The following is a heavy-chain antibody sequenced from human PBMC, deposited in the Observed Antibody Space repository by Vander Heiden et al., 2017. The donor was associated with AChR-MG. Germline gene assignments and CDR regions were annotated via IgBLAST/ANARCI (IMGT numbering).Heavy chain of an antibody. CDR2: IYYSGST. J-gene: IGHJ5*02. Sequence: QLQLQESGPGLVKPSETLSLTCTVSGCSISSSSYSWGWIRQPPGKGLEWIGGIYYSGSTYYNPSLKSRVTISVDTSKNQFSLKLSSVTAADTAVYYCARQGYYDFWSGYFSWFDPWGQGTLVTVSS. V-gene: IGHV4-39*01. CDR3: ARQGYYDFWSGYFSWFDP. CDR1: GCSISSSSYS. D-gene: IGHD3-3*01.